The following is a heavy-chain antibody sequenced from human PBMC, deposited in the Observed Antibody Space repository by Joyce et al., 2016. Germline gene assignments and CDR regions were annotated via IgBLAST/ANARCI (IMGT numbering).Heavy chain of an antibody. Sequence: EVQLVQSGGEVKKPGESLKISCKGVGYSFTSYWLGWVRQMPGKGLELMGIINPEDSDTRYSPSFQGQVTISVDRSIKTAHLRWGSLRASDTAIYYCARSAVRGTLSPFFDYWGRDPWSPSPQ. J-gene: IGHJ4*02. D-gene: IGHD3-16*01. CDR3: ARSAVRGTLSPFFDY. CDR2: INPEDSDT. V-gene: IGHV5-51*01. CDR1: GYSFTSYW.